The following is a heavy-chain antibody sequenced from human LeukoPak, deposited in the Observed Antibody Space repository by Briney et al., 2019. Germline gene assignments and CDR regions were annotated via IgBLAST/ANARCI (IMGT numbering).Heavy chain of an antibody. V-gene: IGHV1-18*01. Sequence: ASVKVSCKASGYTFTSYGISWVRQAPGQGLEWMGWISAYNGNTNYAQKLQGRVTMTRDTSTSTAYMELSRLRSVDTAVYYCARDLGKQLVRNAFDYWGQGTLVTVSS. CDR1: GYTFTSYG. CDR2: ISAYNGNT. D-gene: IGHD6-6*01. J-gene: IGHJ4*02. CDR3: ARDLGKQLVRNAFDY.